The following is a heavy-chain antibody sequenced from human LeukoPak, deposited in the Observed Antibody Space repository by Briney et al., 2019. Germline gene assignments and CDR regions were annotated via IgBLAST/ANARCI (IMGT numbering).Heavy chain of an antibody. V-gene: IGHV1-18*04. CDR2: IIPIFGTA. Sequence: ASVKVSCKASGYIFTGYYMHWVRQAPGQGLEWMGGIIPIFGTANYAQKLQGRVTMTTDTSTSTAYMELRSLRSDDTAVYYCASPGTGTTSPDAFDIWGQGTMVTVSS. CDR3: ASPGTGTTSPDAFDI. D-gene: IGHD1-7*01. CDR1: GYIFTGYY. J-gene: IGHJ3*02.